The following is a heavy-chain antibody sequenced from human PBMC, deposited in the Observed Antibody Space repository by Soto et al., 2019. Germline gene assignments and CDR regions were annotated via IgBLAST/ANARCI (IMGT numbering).Heavy chain of an antibody. J-gene: IGHJ5*02. CDR3: AEDGEPELSVGSAP. CDR1: GFTVSSNY. D-gene: IGHD3-10*01. Sequence: GGSLRLSCAASGFTVSSNYMSWVRQAPGKGLEWVSVIYSGGSTYYADSVKGRFTISRDNSKNTLYLQMNSLRAEDTAVYYCAEDGEPELSVGSAPRVKGSLVPV. V-gene: IGHV3-66*01. CDR2: IYSGGST.